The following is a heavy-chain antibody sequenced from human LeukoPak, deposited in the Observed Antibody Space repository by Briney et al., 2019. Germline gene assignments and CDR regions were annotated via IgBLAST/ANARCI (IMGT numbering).Heavy chain of an antibody. CDR3: ARGHPTWDIVVVPAAMGGDY. CDR1: GGSFSGYY. V-gene: IGHV4-34*01. Sequence: PSETLSLTCAVYGGSFSGYYWSWIRQPPGKGLEWIGEINHSGSTNYNPSLKSRVTISVDTSKNQFSLKLSSVTAADTAVYYCARGHPTWDIVVVPAAMGGDYWGQGTLVTVSS. D-gene: IGHD2-2*01. CDR2: INHSGST. J-gene: IGHJ4*02.